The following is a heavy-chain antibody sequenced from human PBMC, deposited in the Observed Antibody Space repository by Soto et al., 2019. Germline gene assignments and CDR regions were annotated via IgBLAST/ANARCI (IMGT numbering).Heavy chain of an antibody. CDR2: ISSDGDLR. CDR3: AKVRQRFLDILTGATNFDS. D-gene: IGHD3-9*01. J-gene: IGHJ4*02. V-gene: IGHV3-23*01. Sequence: VHLLGSGGDLVKPGGSLRLSCEVSGFTFNNFAMSWVRQSPGKGLEWVSTISSDGDLRHYAESVKGRFTISRDNSKSPLFLQMNSLRAEDTALYFCAKVRQRFLDILTGATNFDSWGQGTLVTVSS. CDR1: GFTFNNFA.